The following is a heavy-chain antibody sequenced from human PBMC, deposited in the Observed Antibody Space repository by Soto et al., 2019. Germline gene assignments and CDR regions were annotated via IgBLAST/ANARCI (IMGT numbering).Heavy chain of an antibody. CDR2: IYYSGST. Sequence: SETLSLTCTVSGGSISSGDYYWSWIRQPPGKGLEWIGYIYYSGSTYYNPSLKSRVTISVDTSKNQFSLKLRSVTAADTAVYYCAKDPHPLYYYDSSGPRKRSENKAYWGQGTLVTVSS. J-gene: IGHJ4*02. CDR3: AKDPHPLYYYDSSGPRKRSENKAY. V-gene: IGHV4-30-4*01. D-gene: IGHD3-22*01. CDR1: GGSISSGDYY.